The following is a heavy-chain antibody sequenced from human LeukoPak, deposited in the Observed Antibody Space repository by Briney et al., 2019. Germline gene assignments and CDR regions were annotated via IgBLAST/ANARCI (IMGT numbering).Heavy chain of an antibody. CDR2: INWNGGST. D-gene: IGHD6-19*01. CDR1: GFTFDDYG. J-gene: IGHJ4*02. V-gene: IGHV3-20*04. CDR3: ARDLEGVAGTASTFDY. Sequence: SGGSLRLSCAASGFTFDDYGMSWVRQAPGKGLEWVSGINWNGGSTGYADSVKGRFTISRDNAKNTLNLQMNSLRADDTAVYYCARDLEGVAGTASTFDYWGQGTLVTVSS.